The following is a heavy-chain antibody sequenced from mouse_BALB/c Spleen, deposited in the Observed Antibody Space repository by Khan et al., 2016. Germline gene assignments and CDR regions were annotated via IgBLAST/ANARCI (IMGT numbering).Heavy chain of an antibody. CDR2: IRSKSNNYVT. CDR3: VRGGFFAMDY. J-gene: IGHJ4*01. CDR1: GFTFNTYA. V-gene: IGHV10-1*02. Sequence: EVQLVESGGGLVQPKGSLKLSCVASGFTFNTYAMNWVRQAPGRGLEWVARIRSKSNNYVTYYADSVKDRFTISRDDSQSMLYLQMNNLKAEDTAMYYCVRGGFFAMDYWGQGTSVTVSS.